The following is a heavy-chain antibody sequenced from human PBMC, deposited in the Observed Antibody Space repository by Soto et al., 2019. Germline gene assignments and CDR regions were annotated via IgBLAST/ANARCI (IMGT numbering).Heavy chain of an antibody. CDR3: ARYHPVEMATRSPYYFDY. D-gene: IGHD5-12*01. Sequence: SETLSLTCTVSGGSISSYYWSWIRQPPGKGLEWIGYIYYSGSTNYNPSLKSRVTISVDTSKNQFSLKLSSVTAADTAVYYCARYHPVEMATRSPYYFDYWGQGTLVTVSS. V-gene: IGHV4-59*01. CDR2: IYYSGST. CDR1: GGSISSYY. J-gene: IGHJ4*02.